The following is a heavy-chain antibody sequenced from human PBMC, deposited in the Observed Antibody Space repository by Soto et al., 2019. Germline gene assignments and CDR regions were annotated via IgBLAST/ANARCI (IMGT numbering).Heavy chain of an antibody. Sequence: GGSLRLSCAASGFTFSSYAMSWVRQAPGKGLEWVSAVSGSGGSTYYADSVKGRFTISRDNSKNTLYLQMNSLRAEDTAVYYCAKDCELDTDWGLAFDIWGQGTMVTVSS. J-gene: IGHJ3*02. CDR3: AKDCELDTDWGLAFDI. CDR2: VSGSGGST. V-gene: IGHV3-23*01. CDR1: GFTFSSYA. D-gene: IGHD5-18*01.